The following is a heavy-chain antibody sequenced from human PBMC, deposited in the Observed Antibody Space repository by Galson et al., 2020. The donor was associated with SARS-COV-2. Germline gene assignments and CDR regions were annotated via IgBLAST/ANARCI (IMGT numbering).Heavy chain of an antibody. V-gene: IGHV3-21*01. Sequence: GGSLRLSCAASGFAFSSYTMNWVRQAPGKGLEWVASLDTSSTYIYHADSLKGRFTISRDNAENSLYLQMNSLRAEDTAVYYCARSPPASTSGTSIYFDSWGQGPQVTVSS. CDR3: ARSPPASTSGTSIYFDS. J-gene: IGHJ4*02. CDR1: GFAFSSYT. D-gene: IGHD3-10*01. CDR2: LDTSSTYI.